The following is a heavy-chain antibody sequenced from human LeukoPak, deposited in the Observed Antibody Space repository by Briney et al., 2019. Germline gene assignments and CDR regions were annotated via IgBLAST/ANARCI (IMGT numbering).Heavy chain of an antibody. V-gene: IGHV3-23*01. J-gene: IGHJ4*02. CDR2: ISGSGEST. CDR3: AKEGVGCSATTCWNNFDH. D-gene: IGHD2-2*01. Sequence: GGSLRLSCAASGFTVSSNYMSWVRQAPGKGLEWVSGISGSGESTDYADSVKGRFSVSRDNSKNTLYLQMNSLRAEDTAVYYCAKEGVGCSATTCWNNFDHWGQGTLVTVSS. CDR1: GFTVSSNY.